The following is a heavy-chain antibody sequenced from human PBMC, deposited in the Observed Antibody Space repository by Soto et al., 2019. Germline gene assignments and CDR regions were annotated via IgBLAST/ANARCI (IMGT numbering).Heavy chain of an antibody. CDR1: GDSVSSNSAA. J-gene: IGHJ6*02. CDR3: ARDCTNGVCYPSYPYCMDV. CDR2: TYYRSKWYN. D-gene: IGHD2-8*01. V-gene: IGHV6-1*01. Sequence: QVQLQQSGPGLVKPSQTLSVTCAISGDSVSSNSAAWNWIRQSPSRGLEWLGRTYYRSKWYNDYAVSVKSRITINPVTSKNQFSLQLNSVTPEDTAVYYCARDCTNGVCYPSYPYCMDVLGQGTTVTVSS.